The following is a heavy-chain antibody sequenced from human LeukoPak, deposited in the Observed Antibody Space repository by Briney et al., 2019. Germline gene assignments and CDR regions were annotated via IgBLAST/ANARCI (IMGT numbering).Heavy chain of an antibody. D-gene: IGHD6-19*01. V-gene: IGHV1-69-2*01. J-gene: IGHJ2*01. Sequence: GASVKVSCKVSGYTFTDYYMHWVQQAPGKGLEWMGLVDHEDGETIYAEKFQGRVTITAGSSTDTAYMELSSLRSEDTAVYYCATSRTAVAAWYFDLWGRGTLVTVSS. CDR2: VDHEDGET. CDR1: GYTFTDYY. CDR3: ATSRTAVAAWYFDL.